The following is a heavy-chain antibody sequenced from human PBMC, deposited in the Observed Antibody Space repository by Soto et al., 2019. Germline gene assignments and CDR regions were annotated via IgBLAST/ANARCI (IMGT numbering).Heavy chain of an antibody. J-gene: IGHJ4*02. CDR2: ISSSGYTI. CDR3: ATDGITGTSYFEY. D-gene: IGHD1-20*01. V-gene: IGHV3-11*01. CDR1: GFTFSDYY. Sequence: GGSLRLSCAASGFTFSDYYMSWIRQAPGKGLEWVSYISSSGYTIYYADSVKGRFTISRDNAKNSLYLQMNSLRAEDTAVYYCATDGITGTSYFEYWGLGTLVTVS.